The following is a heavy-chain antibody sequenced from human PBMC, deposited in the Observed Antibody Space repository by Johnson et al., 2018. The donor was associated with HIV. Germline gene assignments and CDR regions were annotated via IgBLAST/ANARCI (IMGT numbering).Heavy chain of an antibody. CDR2: IKQDGSEK. CDR3: ARGGTYSGSWSDAFHI. V-gene: IGHV3-7*01. J-gene: IGHJ3*02. D-gene: IGHD6-13*01. Sequence: EVQLVESGGGLVQPGGSLRLSCAASRITFSRYWMTWVRQAPGKGLEWVANIKQDGSEKYYVDSVKGRFTISRDNAKNSLYLLMNSLRAEDTAVYYWARGGTYSGSWSDAFHIWGQGTMVTVSS. CDR1: RITFSRYW.